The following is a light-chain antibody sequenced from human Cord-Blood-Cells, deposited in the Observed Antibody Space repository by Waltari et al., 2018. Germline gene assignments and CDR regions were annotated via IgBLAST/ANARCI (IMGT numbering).Light chain of an antibody. Sequence: DIQMTQSPSTLSVSVGDRVTITCRASQSISSWLARYQQKPGKAPKLLIYKASSLESGVPSRFSGSGSGTEFTLTISSLQPDDFATYYCQQYNSYSRTFGQGTKVEIK. CDR1: QSISSW. CDR2: KAS. J-gene: IGKJ1*01. CDR3: QQYNSYSRT. V-gene: IGKV1-5*03.